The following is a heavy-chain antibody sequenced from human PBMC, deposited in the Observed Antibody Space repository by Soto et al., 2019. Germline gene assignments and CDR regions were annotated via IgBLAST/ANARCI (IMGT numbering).Heavy chain of an antibody. V-gene: IGHV3-33*01. CDR2: IWYDGSNT. CDR3: VRDLLGSGGHFDY. Sequence: GGSLRLSCAASGFIFSSFGMHWVRQAPGKGLEWVAHIWYDGSNTYYADSVKGRFTISRDNSRNTLYPQMNSLRAEDTAVYHCVRDLLGSGGHFDYWGQGTPVTVSS. D-gene: IGHD7-27*01. CDR1: GFIFSSFG. J-gene: IGHJ4*02.